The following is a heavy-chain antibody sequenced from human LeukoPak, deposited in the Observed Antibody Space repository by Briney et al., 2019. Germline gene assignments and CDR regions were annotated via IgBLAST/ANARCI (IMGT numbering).Heavy chain of an antibody. V-gene: IGHV1-2*02. CDR3: ARDLYHVYDY. CDR1: GYTFTPYY. Sequence: AASVKVSCKASGYTFTPYYIHWVRQAPGQGLEWMGWIDPNTEATDYAQKFRGRVTMTRDTSISTAHMELRTLRSDDTAVYYCARDLYHVYDYWGQGTQVTVSS. CDR2: IDPNTEAT. J-gene: IGHJ4*02. D-gene: IGHD2-8*01.